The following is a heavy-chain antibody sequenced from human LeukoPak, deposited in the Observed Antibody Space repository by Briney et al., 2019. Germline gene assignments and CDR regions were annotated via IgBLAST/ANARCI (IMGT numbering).Heavy chain of an antibody. D-gene: IGHD2-2*01. V-gene: IGHV3-43*01. CDR1: GFTFDDYT. CDR2: VSWDGSST. J-gene: IGHJ5*02. Sequence: GGSLRLSCAASGFTFDDYTMRWVRQAPGKGLEWVSLVSWDGSSTYYADSVKGRFTISRDNSKNSLYLQMNSLGTEDTALYCCAKGQYQLLGNWFDPWGQGTLVTVSS. CDR3: AKGQYQLLGNWFDP.